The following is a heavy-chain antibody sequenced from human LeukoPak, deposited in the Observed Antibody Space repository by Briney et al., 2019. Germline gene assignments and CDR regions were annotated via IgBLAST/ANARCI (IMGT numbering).Heavy chain of an antibody. CDR3: AKASAHMYDFWSGSDTSFDY. V-gene: IGHV3-23*01. J-gene: IGHJ4*02. CDR2: ISGSGGST. Sequence: KAGGSLRLSCAASGFTFSSYAMSWVRQAPGKGLEWVSAISGSGGSTYYADSVKGRFTISRDNSKNTLYLQMNSLRAEDTAVYYCAKASAHMYDFWSGSDTSFDYWGQGTLVTVSS. CDR1: GFTFSSYA. D-gene: IGHD3-3*01.